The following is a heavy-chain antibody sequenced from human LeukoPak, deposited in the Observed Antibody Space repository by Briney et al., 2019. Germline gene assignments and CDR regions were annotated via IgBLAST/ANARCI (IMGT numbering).Heavy chain of an antibody. V-gene: IGHV3-23*01. J-gene: IGHJ4*02. CDR2: ISGNSITT. CDR3: AKDRTQGSGWYLIFDY. Sequence: KSGGSLILSCAASGFTYSISAMSWVRQAPGKGLEWVATISGNSITTYYADSLKGRFTISRDASKNTLYLQMDSLRVEDTAVYFCAKDRTQGSGWYLIFDYWSQGTLVTVSS. CDR1: GFTYSISA. D-gene: IGHD6-19*01.